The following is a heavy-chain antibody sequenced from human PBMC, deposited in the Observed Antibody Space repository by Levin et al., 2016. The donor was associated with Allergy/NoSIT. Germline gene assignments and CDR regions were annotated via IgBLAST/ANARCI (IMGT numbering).Heavy chain of an antibody. CDR2: IYYSGST. V-gene: IGHV4-59*01. CDR3: ARDLATRYGSGSYYYYYGMDV. Sequence: WIRQPPGKGLEWIGYIYYSGSTNYNPSLKSRVTISVDTSKNQFSLKLSSVTAADTAVYYCARDLATRYGSGSYYYYYGMDVWGQGTTVTVSS. D-gene: IGHD3-10*01. J-gene: IGHJ6*02.